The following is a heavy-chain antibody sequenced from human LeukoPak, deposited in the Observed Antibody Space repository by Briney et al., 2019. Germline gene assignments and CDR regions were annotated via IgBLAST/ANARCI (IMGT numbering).Heavy chain of an antibody. Sequence: GGSLRLSCAVSGFTVSSNYMSWVRQAPGKGLEWVSVIYSGGSTYYADSVKGRFTISRDNSKNTLYLQMTSLRAEDTAVYYCYSMIVVEIRVINDYWGQGTLVTVSS. V-gene: IGHV3-66*01. CDR2: IYSGGST. D-gene: IGHD3-22*01. CDR1: GFTVSSNY. J-gene: IGHJ4*02. CDR3: YSMIVVEIRVINDY.